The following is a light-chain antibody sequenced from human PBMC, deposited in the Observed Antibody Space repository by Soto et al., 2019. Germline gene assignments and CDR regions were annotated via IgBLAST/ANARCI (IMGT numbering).Light chain of an antibody. Sequence: QAVVTQEPSLTVCPGGTVTLTCASSTGAVTSDYYPNWFQQKPGQAPTALIYTTSNKHSWTPARFSGSLLGGKAVLALSGVQPEDEADYYCLLFYGGVWVFGGGTKLTVL. J-gene: IGLJ3*02. CDR2: TTS. CDR3: LLFYGGVWV. CDR1: TGAVTSDYY. V-gene: IGLV7-43*01.